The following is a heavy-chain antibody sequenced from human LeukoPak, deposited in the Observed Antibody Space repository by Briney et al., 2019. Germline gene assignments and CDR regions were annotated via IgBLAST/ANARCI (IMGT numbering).Heavy chain of an antibody. V-gene: IGHV3-48*03. Sequence: GGSLRLSCAASGFTFSSYEMNWVRQAPGKGLEWVSYISSSGSTIYYADSVKGRFTISRDNAKNSLYLQMNSLRAEDTAVYLCAREFIGSWYWDSWGQGALVTVSS. J-gene: IGHJ4*02. CDR1: GFTFSSYE. D-gene: IGHD6-13*01. CDR2: ISSSGSTI. CDR3: AREFIGSWYWDS.